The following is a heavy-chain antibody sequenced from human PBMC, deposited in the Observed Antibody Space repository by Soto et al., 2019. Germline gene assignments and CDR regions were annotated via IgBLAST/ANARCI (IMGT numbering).Heavy chain of an antibody. CDR3: ATGTGTTASFDY. V-gene: IGHV1-24*01. CDR2: FDPEDGET. J-gene: IGHJ4*02. CDR1: GYTLTELS. Sequence: ASVKVSCKISGYTLTELSIHWVRQAPGKGLEWMGSFDPEDGETIYAQKFQGRVTMTEDTSTDTAYMELSSLRSEDTAVYYCATGTGTTASFDYWGQGTLVTVSS. D-gene: IGHD1-1*01.